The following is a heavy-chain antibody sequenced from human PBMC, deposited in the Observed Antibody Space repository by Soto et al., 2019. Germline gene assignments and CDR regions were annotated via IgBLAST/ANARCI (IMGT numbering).Heavy chain of an antibody. CDR1: GFTFGDYY. J-gene: IGHJ5*02. V-gene: IGHV3-11*01. CDR3: ARGLRAVGMASRFDP. CDR2: IGNRGTGI. Sequence: QVQLVESGGGLVKPGGSLRLSCAASGFTFGDYYMTWIRQAPGKGLEWVSFIGNRGTGIYYADSVKGRFTIFRDNAKNSLYLQMNSRRVEDTAMYYCARGLRAVGMASRFDPWGQGTLVTVSS. D-gene: IGHD6-13*01.